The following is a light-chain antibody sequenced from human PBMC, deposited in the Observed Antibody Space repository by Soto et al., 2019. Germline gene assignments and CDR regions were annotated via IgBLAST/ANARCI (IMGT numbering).Light chain of an antibody. V-gene: IGKV3D-20*02. Sequence: EIVLTQSPGTLSLSPGERATLSCRASQSVSSSYLAWYQQKPGQAPRLLIHGATTRATGIPARFSGSGSGTEFTLTISSLEPEDFAVYYCQQRSNWPPFTFGQGTRLENK. CDR2: GAT. CDR1: QSVSSSY. J-gene: IGKJ5*01. CDR3: QQRSNWPPFT.